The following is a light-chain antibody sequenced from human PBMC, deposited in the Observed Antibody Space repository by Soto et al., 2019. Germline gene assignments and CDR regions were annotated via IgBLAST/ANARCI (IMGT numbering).Light chain of an antibody. CDR2: DAS. CDR3: QQYNQWPSWT. Sequence: EIVLTQSPGTLSLSPGERATLSCRASQSVTSNSLAWYQHKLGQAPRLLIYDASSRATGIPDRFSGSGSGTDFTLTISRLEPEDFAVYFCQQYNQWPSWTFGQGTKVDI. CDR1: QSVTSNS. V-gene: IGKV3D-20*02. J-gene: IGKJ1*01.